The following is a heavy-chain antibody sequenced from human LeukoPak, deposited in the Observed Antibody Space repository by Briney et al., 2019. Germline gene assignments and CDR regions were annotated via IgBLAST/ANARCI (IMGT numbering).Heavy chain of an antibody. J-gene: IGHJ3*02. CDR3: AVEQQLLTTEAFDI. CDR2: IRYDGSNK. CDR1: GFTFSSYG. D-gene: IGHD6-13*01. V-gene: IGHV3-30*02. Sequence: PGGSLRLACATSGFTFSSYGMHWVRQAPGKGLEWVAFIRYDGSNKYYADSVKGRFTISRDNSKNTLYLQMNSLRAEDTAVYYCAVEQQLLTTEAFDIWGQGTMVTVSS.